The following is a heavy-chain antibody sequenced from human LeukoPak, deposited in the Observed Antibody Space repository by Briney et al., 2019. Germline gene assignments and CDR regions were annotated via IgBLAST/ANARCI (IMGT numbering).Heavy chain of an antibody. D-gene: IGHD2-2*01. Sequence: PSETLSLTCTVSGGSISGSSYFWGWIRQSPTKGLEWIGSISYSGITHYNPSLKSRVTMSVDTSRNQVSLNLDSVTAADTAVYYYARDSYCSTTSCHLDYWGQGILVTVSS. CDR1: GGSISGSSYF. CDR2: ISYSGIT. CDR3: ARDSYCSTTSCHLDY. V-gene: IGHV4-39*07. J-gene: IGHJ4*02.